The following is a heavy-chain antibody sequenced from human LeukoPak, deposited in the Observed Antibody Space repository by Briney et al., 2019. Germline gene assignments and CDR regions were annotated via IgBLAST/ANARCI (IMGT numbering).Heavy chain of an antibody. D-gene: IGHD4-17*01. Sequence: GGSLRLSCAASGFTFSSYSMNWVRQAPGKGLEWVSSISSSSSYIYYADSVKGRSTISRDNAKNSLYLQMNSLRAEDTAVYYCARGQLPYYGDYPMDVGGKGTTVSVSS. V-gene: IGHV3-21*01. CDR3: ARGQLPYYGDYPMDV. J-gene: IGHJ6*04. CDR1: GFTFSSYS. CDR2: ISSSSSYI.